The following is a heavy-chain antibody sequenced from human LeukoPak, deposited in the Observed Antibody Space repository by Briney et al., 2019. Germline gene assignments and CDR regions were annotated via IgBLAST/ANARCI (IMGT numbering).Heavy chain of an antibody. CDR3: ARDYCSGGRCYSVDY. CDR2: ITSSSGSI. D-gene: IGHD2-15*01. Sequence: GGSLRLSCAASGFTFSSYSLNWVRQAPGKGLEWVSYITSSSGSIYYADSVKGRFTISRDNAKSSLYLQMNSLRAEDTAMYYCARDYCSGGRCYSVDYWGQGTLVTVSS. V-gene: IGHV3-48*04. J-gene: IGHJ4*02. CDR1: GFTFSSYS.